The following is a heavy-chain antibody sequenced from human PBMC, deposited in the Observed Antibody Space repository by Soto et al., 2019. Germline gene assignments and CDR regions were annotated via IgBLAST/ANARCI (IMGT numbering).Heavy chain of an antibody. CDR1: GFTFSSYS. CDR3: ASAPTVTYYYYYYMDV. CDR2: ISSSSSYI. Sequence: GGSLRLSCAASGFTFSSYSMNWVRQAPGKGLEWVSSISSSSSYIYYADSVKGRFTISRDNAKNSLYLQMNSLRAEDTAVYYCASAPTVTYYYYYYMDVWGKGTTVTVSS. V-gene: IGHV3-21*01. D-gene: IGHD4-17*01. J-gene: IGHJ6*03.